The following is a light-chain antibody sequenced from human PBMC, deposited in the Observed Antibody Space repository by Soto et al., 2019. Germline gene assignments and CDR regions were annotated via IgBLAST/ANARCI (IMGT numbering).Light chain of an antibody. CDR3: QSYDSSLSGAV. CDR1: SSNIGTGYE. V-gene: IGLV1-40*01. J-gene: IGLJ2*01. CDR2: GNI. Sequence: QSVLTQPPAVSGAPGQRVTISCTGSSSNIGTGYEVHWYQQIPGTAPKLLIYGNINRPSGVPDRFSGSKSGTSASLAITGLQAEDEADYYCQSYDSSLSGAVFGGGTKLTVL.